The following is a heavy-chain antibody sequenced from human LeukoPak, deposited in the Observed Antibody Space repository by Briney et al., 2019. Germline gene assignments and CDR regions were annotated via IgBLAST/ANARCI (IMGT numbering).Heavy chain of an antibody. CDR2: INPNSGGT. CDR1: GYTFTGYY. CDR3: AREGDSSGYYIMLDY. J-gene: IGHJ4*02. D-gene: IGHD3-22*01. V-gene: IGHV1-2*02. Sequence: ASMKVSCKASGYTFTGYYMHWVRQAPGQGLEWMGWINPNSGGTNYAQKFQGRVTMTRDTSISTAYMELSRLRSDDTAVYYCAREGDSSGYYIMLDYWGQGTLVTVSS.